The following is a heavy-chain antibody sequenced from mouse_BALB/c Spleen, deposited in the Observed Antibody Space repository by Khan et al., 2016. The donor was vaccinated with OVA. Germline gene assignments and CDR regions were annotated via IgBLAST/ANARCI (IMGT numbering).Heavy chain of an antibody. V-gene: IGHV1-7*01. CDR3: AKDRIDY. CDR1: GYTFTSYW. J-gene: IGHJ2*01. CDR2: INPTSGYT. Sequence: QVQLQQSGAELAKPGASVKMSCKASGYTFTSYWMHWIKQRPGQGLEWIGYINPTSGYTDYNQKFKDMATLTADTSSSTAYMQLSSLTSDDSAVYYGAKDRIDYWGQGTALTVSS.